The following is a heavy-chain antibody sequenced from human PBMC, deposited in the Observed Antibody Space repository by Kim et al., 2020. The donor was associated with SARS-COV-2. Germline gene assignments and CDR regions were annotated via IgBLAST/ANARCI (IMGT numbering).Heavy chain of an antibody. Sequence: ASVKVSCKASGYTFTSYDINWVRQATGQGLEWMGWMNPNSGNTGYAQKFQGRVTMTRNTSISTAYMELSSLRSEDTAVYYCARGYPYYYGSGSYEEPYWGQGTLVTVSS. CDR1: GYTFTSYD. CDR3: ARGYPYYYGSGSYEEPY. J-gene: IGHJ4*02. CDR2: MNPNSGNT. V-gene: IGHV1-8*01. D-gene: IGHD3-10*01.